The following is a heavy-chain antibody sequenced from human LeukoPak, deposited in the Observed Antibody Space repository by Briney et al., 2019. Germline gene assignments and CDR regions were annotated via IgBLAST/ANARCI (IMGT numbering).Heavy chain of an antibody. V-gene: IGHV3-23*01. CDR1: GFTFSSYA. CDR2: IKDNGDGT. CDR3: AKGLRTGVGPYMGYHYYMDV. Sequence: PGGSLRLSCAASGFTFSSYAMSWVRQAPGKGLKGVSTIKDNGDGTYYADSVKGRFTISRDNSYHTVSLQMNSLRDEDTGVYYCAKGLRTGVGPYMGYHYYMDVWGKGATVTVSS. D-gene: IGHD3-16*01. J-gene: IGHJ6*03.